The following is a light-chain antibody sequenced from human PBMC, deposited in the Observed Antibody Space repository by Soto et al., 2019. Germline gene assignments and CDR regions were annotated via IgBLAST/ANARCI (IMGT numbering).Light chain of an antibody. V-gene: IGKV3-20*01. J-gene: IGKJ4*01. Sequence: VLTQSPGTLSLSPGERATLSCRASQIVSGNFLAWYQQIPGQTPRLLIYGASSRATGIPERISGSGSGTDFTLTISSLQPEDFAVYYCQQYGNLPLTFGRGTKVEMK. CDR2: GAS. CDR3: QQYGNLPLT. CDR1: QIVSGNF.